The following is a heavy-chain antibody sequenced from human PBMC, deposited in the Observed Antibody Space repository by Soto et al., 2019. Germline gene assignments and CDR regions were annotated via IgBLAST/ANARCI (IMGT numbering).Heavy chain of an antibody. J-gene: IGHJ3*02. CDR3: AKVDYGSGSYYNGPAFDI. CDR1: GFTFSSYA. CDR2: ISWNSGSI. V-gene: IGHV3-9*01. Sequence: PGGSLRLSCAAFGFTFSSYAMSWVRQAPGKGLEWVSGISWNSGSIGYADSVKGRFTISRDNAKNSLYLQMNSLRAEDTALYYCAKVDYGSGSYYNGPAFDIWGQGTMVTVSS. D-gene: IGHD3-10*01.